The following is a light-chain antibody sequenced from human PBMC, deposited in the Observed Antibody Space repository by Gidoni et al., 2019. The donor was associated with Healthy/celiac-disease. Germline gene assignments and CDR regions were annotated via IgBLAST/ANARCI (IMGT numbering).Light chain of an antibody. CDR3: QQSYSTPVYS. CDR1: QSISSY. V-gene: IGKV1-39*01. J-gene: IGKJ2*03. Sequence: DIQMTQSPSSLSASVGDRATITCRASQSISSYLNWYQQKPGKAPKLLIYAASSWQSGVPSGFSGSGSGTDFTLTISSLQPEDFATYYCQQSYSTPVYSFGQGTKLEIK. CDR2: AAS.